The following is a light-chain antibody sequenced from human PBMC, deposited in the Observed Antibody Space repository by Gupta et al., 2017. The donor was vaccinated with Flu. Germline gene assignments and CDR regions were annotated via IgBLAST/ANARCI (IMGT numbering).Light chain of an antibody. CDR2: YAS. CDR3: RQCDCLPRT. V-gene: IGKV6-21*01. CDR1: QTIGRN. J-gene: IGKJ2*01. Sequence: PGFQSVTPKEKVTITCRASQTIGRNLHWYQQKPDQSPKLLIKYASQSFSGVPSRFSGSGFGTNFTLTINGLEAEDAATYYCRQCDCLPRTFGQGTKLGIK.